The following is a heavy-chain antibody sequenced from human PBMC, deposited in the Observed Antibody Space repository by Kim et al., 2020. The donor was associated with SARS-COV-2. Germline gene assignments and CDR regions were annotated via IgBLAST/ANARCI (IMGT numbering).Heavy chain of an antibody. CDR2: ISYDGKNK. Sequence: GGSLRLSCAVSGFTFSSYGMHWVRQAPGKGLEWVAVISYDGKNKYYGEAVKGRFTISRDHSKNTLDLQIHSLRVEDTAVYYCAKEDAVAVAGGFDCWGQGTLVTVS. D-gene: IGHD6-19*01. J-gene: IGHJ4*02. CDR1: GFTFSSYG. CDR3: AKEDAVAVAGGFDC. V-gene: IGHV3-30*18.